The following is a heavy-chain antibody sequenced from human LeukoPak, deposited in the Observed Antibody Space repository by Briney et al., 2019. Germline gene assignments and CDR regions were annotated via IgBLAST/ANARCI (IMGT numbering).Heavy chain of an antibody. Sequence: GGSLRLSCAASGFTLSSNYMSWVRQAPGQGLEWVSVIYSGGGTNYADSVKGRFTISRDNSKNTLFLQMNSLRAEDTAVYYCARGARYCSGGSCYDYWGQGTLVTVSS. J-gene: IGHJ4*02. V-gene: IGHV3-66*01. CDR1: GFTLSSNY. CDR2: IYSGGGT. CDR3: ARGARYCSGGSCYDY. D-gene: IGHD2-15*01.